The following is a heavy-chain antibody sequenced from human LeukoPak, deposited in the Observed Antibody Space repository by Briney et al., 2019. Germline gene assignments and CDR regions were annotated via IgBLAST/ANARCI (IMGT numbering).Heavy chain of an antibody. CDR2: ISGGGGST. D-gene: IGHD1-26*01. V-gene: IGHV3-23*01. CDR3: AKGGKWDVTPFDY. Sequence: GGSLRLSCAASGFTFTSYSMNWVRHAPAKGLEWVSTISGGGGSTYYANSVKGRFTTSRDNSKNTLYLQVNSLRAEDTAVYYCAKGGKWDVTPFDYWGQGTLVTVSS. CDR1: GFTFTSYS. J-gene: IGHJ4*02.